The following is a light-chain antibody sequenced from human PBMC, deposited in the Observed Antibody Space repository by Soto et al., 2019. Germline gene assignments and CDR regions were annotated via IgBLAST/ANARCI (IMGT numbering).Light chain of an antibody. CDR3: QQYHSYSLT. CDR1: KSISSW. CDR2: KAS. J-gene: IGKJ4*01. V-gene: IGKV1-5*03. Sequence: DIQMTQSPSTLSASVGDRVTITCRASKSISSWLAWYQQKPGKAPKLLIYKASSLEGGVPSRFSGSGSGTEFTLTISSLQPDDFAAYYCQQYHSYSLTFGRGTKVDIK.